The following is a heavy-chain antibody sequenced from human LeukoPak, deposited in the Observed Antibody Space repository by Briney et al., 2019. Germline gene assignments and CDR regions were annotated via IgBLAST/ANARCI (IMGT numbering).Heavy chain of an antibody. V-gene: IGHV4-34*01. CDR2: INHSGST. J-gene: IGHJ5*02. D-gene: IGHD3-22*01. CDR1: GGSFSGYY. Sequence: SETLSLTCAVYGGSFSGYYWSWIRQPPGKGLERIGEINHSGSTNYNPSLKSRVTISVDTSKNQFSLKLSSVTAADTAVYYCARDSFTMIGSPETAWGQGTLVTVSS. CDR3: ARDSFTMIGSPETA.